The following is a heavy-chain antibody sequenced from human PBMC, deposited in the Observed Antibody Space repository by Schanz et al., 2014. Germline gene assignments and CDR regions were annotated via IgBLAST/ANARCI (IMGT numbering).Heavy chain of an antibody. CDR2: ITYNGGTI. V-gene: IGHV3-48*01. CDR1: GITFSSHS. J-gene: IGHJ4*02. CDR3: ARDRRNADLDY. D-gene: IGHD1-1*01. Sequence: EVHLVESGGGLVQPGGSLRLSCAASGITFSSHSFNWVRQAPGKGLEWISYITYNGGTIYYADSVKGRFTISRDNFKGALYLQMSSLRAEDTALYYCARDRRNADLDYWGQGTLVTVSS.